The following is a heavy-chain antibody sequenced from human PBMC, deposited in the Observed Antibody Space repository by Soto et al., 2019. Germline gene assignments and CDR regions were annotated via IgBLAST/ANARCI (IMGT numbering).Heavy chain of an antibody. CDR3: AREGLGFYNGMDV. CDR1: GYVFSSYY. V-gene: IGHV1-46*01. D-gene: IGHD3-10*01. Sequence: GASVKVSCKASGYVFSSYYIHWVRQAPGQGLEWMGVLNPTGDRIVYAQKFQGRLTMTRDTSTSTVYMELTSLRSEDTAMYYCAREGLGFYNGMDVWGQGTTVTVSS. J-gene: IGHJ6*02. CDR2: LNPTGDRI.